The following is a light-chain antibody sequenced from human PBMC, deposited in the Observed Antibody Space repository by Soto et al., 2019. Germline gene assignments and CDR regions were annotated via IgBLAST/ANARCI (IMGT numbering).Light chain of an antibody. J-gene: IGKJ5*01. V-gene: IGKV3-15*01. CDR2: GAS. CDR1: QSVSNN. Sequence: EIVMTQSPATLSVSPGERATLSCRASQSVSNNLAWYQQKPGQAPRLLIYGASTRATGIPARFSGSGSGTEFTLTISSLQSEDFAVYYWQQYNNWAITFGQGTRLEIK. CDR3: QQYNNWAIT.